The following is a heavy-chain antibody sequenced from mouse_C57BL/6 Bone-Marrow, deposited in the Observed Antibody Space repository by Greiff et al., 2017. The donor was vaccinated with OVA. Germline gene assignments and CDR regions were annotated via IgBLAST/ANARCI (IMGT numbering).Heavy chain of an antibody. CDR2: IYPRSGNT. CDR3: ARRGVYYGYDDYFDY. D-gene: IGHD2-2*01. CDR1: GYTFTSYG. V-gene: IGHV1-81*01. Sequence: QVQLQQSGAELARPGASVKLSCKASGYTFTSYGISWVKQRTGQGLEWIGEIYPRSGNTYYNEKFKGKTTLTADKSSSTAYMGLRSLTSEDAAVYFCARRGVYYGYDDYFDYWGQGTTLTVSS. J-gene: IGHJ2*01.